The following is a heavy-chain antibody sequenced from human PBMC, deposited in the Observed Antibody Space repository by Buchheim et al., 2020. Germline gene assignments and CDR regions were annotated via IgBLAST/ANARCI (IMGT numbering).Heavy chain of an antibody. CDR3: ARGTMGKTTRVAYYYYMDV. V-gene: IGHV4-31*03. D-gene: IGHD1-1*01. J-gene: IGHJ6*03. Sequence: QVQLQESGPGLVKPSQTLSLTCTVSGGSISSGGYYWSRIRQHPGKGLEWIGEINHSGSTNYNPSLKSRVTISVDTSKNQFSLKLSSVTAADTAVYYCARGTMGKTTRVAYYYYMDVWGKGTT. CDR2: INHSGST. CDR1: GGSISSGGYY.